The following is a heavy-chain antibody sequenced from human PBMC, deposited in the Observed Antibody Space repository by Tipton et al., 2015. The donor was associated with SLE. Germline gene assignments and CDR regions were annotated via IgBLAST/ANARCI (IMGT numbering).Heavy chain of an antibody. J-gene: IGHJ4*02. V-gene: IGHV3-23*01. CDR1: GFTFSSYA. Sequence: SLRLSCATSGFTFSSYALSWVRRAPGKGLEWGSAISGGGGSTYYAEFVKGRFSISIDKSKKTLFLQMNSLRVDDTATYYCAKFEKTTDFYLDSWGQGTLVSVSS. CDR3: AKFEKTTDFYLDS. D-gene: IGHD1/OR15-1a*01. CDR2: ISGGGGST.